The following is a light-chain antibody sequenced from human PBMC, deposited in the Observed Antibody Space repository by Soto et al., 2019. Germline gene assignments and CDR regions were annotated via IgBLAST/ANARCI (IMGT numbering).Light chain of an antibody. CDR1: QSVSSY. CDR2: RAS. J-gene: IGKJ2*01. Sequence: EIVMTQSPATLSVSPGGRATLSCRASQSVSSYLAWYQQRPGQPPRLLIYRASTRATNIPARFSGSGSGTEFSLTIISLQSEDFAVYYCQQYSTWPPTYTFGQGTKLEI. CDR3: QQYSTWPPTYT. V-gene: IGKV3-15*01.